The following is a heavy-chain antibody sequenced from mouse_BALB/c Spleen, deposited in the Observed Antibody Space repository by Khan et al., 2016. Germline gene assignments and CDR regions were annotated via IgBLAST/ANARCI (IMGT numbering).Heavy chain of an antibody. CDR1: GYSITSDYA. J-gene: IGHJ3*01. V-gene: IGHV3-2*02. Sequence: EVQLQESGPGLVKPSQSLSLTCTVSGYSITSDYAWNWIRQFPGNKLEWMGYISYSGSTSYNPSLKSRISITRDTSKNQFFLQLNSVTTEDTATXYCASTMITFAYWGQGTLLTVSA. D-gene: IGHD2-4*01. CDR2: ISYSGST. CDR3: ASTMITFAY.